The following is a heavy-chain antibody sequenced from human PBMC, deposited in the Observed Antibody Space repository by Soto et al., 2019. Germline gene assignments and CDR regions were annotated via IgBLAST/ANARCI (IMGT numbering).Heavy chain of an antibody. CDR2: IYYSGIT. CDR3: AGFSPVYMRGLIGGVVVGC. CDR1: GGSISNSHYY. V-gene: IGHV4-39*01. J-gene: IGHJ4*02. Sequence: QLQLEESGPGLVKPSETLSLTCTVSGGSISNSHYYWGWIRQPPGEGLEWIGAIYYSGITYYNPSPKSWGPLTGVTSNNQVSPELAPVAGAGPGVYFRAGFSPVYMRGLIGGVVVGCWGQGTLVTVSS. D-gene: IGHD3-16*02.